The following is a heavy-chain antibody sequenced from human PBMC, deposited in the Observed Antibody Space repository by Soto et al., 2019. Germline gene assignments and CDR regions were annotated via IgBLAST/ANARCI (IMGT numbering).Heavy chain of an antibody. CDR3: ARVYCSGGSCYLGFGWYYYYMDV. J-gene: IGHJ6*03. CDR1: GYTFTSYG. D-gene: IGHD2-15*01. Sequence: QVQLVQSGAEVKKPGASVKVSCKASGYTFTSYGISWVRQAPGQGLEWMGWISAYNGDTNYAQKLQGRVTMTTDTSTSTAYMELRSLRSDDTAVYYCARVYCSGGSCYLGFGWYYYYMDVWGKGTTVTVSS. V-gene: IGHV1-18*01. CDR2: ISAYNGDT.